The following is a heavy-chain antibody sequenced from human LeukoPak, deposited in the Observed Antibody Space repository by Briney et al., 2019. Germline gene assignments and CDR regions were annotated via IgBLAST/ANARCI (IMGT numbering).Heavy chain of an antibody. CDR2: IYSSGSI. J-gene: IGHJ6*02. V-gene: IGHV4-59*08. CDR3: ARLATRHTYGMDV. CDR1: GGSISSYY. Sequence: SETLSLTCTVSGGSISSYYWSWIRQPPGKGLEWIGHIYSSGSISYNPSLKSRVTISVDTSKNQFSLKLSSVTAADTAVYYCARLATRHTYGMDVWGQGTTVTVSS.